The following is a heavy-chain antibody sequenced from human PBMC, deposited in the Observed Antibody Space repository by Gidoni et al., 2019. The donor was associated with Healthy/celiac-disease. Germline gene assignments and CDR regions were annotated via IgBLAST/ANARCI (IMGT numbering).Heavy chain of an antibody. CDR3: TTDQSYYYDSSGYSRADAFDI. Sequence: EVQLVESGGGLVKPGGSLRLSCAASGFTFSNAWLSWVRPAPGKGLEWVGRIKSKTDGGTTDYAAPVKGRFTISRDDSKNTLYLQMNSLKTEDTAVYYCTTDQSYYYDSSGYSRADAFDIWGQGTMVTVSS. CDR2: IKSKTDGGTT. J-gene: IGHJ3*02. CDR1: GFTFSNAW. D-gene: IGHD3-22*01. V-gene: IGHV3-15*01.